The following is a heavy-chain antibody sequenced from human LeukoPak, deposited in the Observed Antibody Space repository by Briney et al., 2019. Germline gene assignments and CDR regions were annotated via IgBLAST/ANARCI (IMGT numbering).Heavy chain of an antibody. J-gene: IGHJ5*01. CDR2: IIPILATT. D-gene: IGHD1-26*01. V-gene: IGHV1-69*05. CDR1: GATFSSYG. CDR3: ATDDGSATMGFDS. Sequence: ASVNLSCKASGATFSSYGYSWVRLPPGPGHQRMGGIIPILATTNYAQQFQGRVTMTTDESTSTVFLELSSLRSEDTAIYSCATDDGSATMGFDSWGQGTLLTVSS.